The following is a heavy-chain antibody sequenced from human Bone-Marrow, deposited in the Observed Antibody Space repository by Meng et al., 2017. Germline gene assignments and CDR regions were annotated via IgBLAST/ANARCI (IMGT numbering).Heavy chain of an antibody. V-gene: IGHV3-15*04. D-gene: IGHD6-13*01. Sequence: EWERVGIGGGVLERLRSLSLSCVAPGFRLPEAGMSCVRQDAGKGLGWVGRIESNSNGGTTDYAAPVKGRFTISRDDSKNTLYLQMNSLIIEDTALYFCATGAAAADHWGQGTLVTVSS. CDR3: ATGAAAADH. CDR2: IESNSNGGTT. J-gene: IGHJ4*02. CDR1: GFRLPEAG.